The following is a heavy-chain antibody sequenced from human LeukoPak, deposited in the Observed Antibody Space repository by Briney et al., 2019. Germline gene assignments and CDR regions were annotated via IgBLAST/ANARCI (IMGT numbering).Heavy chain of an antibody. CDR2: ISWNSGSI. J-gene: IGHJ3*02. CDR1: GFTFDDYA. V-gene: IGHV3-9*03. CDR3: AKVIRRWSIAVALDAFDI. Sequence: GGSLRLSCVASGFTFDDYAMHRVRQAPGKGLEWVSGISWNSGSIGYADSVKGRFTISRDNAKNSLYLQMNSLRAEDMALYYCAKVIRRWSIAVALDAFDIWGQGTMVTVSS. D-gene: IGHD6-19*01.